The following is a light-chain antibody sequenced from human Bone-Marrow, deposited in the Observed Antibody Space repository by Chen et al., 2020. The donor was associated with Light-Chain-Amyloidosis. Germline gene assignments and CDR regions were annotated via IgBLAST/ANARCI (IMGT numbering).Light chain of an antibody. CDR3: QSADSSGTYEVI. Sequence: SYELTQPPSVSVSPGQTARITCSGDDLPTKYAYWYQQKQGQAPVLVIHRDTERPSGISERFSASSTGNTATLTISGVQAEDEADYHCQSADSSGTYEVIFGGGTKLTVL. CDR2: RDT. V-gene: IGLV3-25*03. J-gene: IGLJ2*01. CDR1: DLPTKY.